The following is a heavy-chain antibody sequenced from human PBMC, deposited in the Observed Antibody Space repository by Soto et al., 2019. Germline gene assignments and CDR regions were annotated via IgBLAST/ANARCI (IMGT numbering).Heavy chain of an antibody. J-gene: IGHJ4*02. CDR2: IIPILGIA. CDR3: ARVGECWGLLLPDY. Sequence: QVQLVQSGAEVKKPGSSVKVSCKASGGTFSSYTISWVRQAPGQGLEWMGRIIPILGIANYAQKFQGRVTITADKSTSTAYMELSSLRSEDTAVYYCARVGECWGLLLPDYWGQGTLVTVSS. V-gene: IGHV1-69*02. D-gene: IGHD3-22*01. CDR1: GGTFSSYT.